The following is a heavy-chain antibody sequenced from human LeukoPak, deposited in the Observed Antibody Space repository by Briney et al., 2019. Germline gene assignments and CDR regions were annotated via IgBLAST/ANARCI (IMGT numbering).Heavy chain of an antibody. J-gene: IGHJ4*02. CDR3: ARDYIGPGNYTPLGY. D-gene: IGHD1-7*01. CDR1: GYTFTAYY. CDR2: INPNSGDT. Sequence: ASVTVSCKASGYTFTAYYVHWVRQAPGQGLEWMGWINPNSGDTSSAQKFQGRVTMTRDTSISTVYMELSRLRSDDTAVYYCARDYIGPGNYTPLGYWGQGTLVTVSS. V-gene: IGHV1-2*02.